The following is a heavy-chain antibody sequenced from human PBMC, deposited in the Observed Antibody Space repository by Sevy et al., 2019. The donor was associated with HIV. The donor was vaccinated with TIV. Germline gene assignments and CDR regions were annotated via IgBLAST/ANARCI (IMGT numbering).Heavy chain of an antibody. Sequence: GGSLRLSCTASGFVFSSYVMHWVRQAPGKGLEWVAFIAYDGSNKNYADSVKGRFTLSRDNSKNTLYLQMNSLGAEDTAVYYCARPRFLEWLSSAAFDIWGQGTMVTVSS. CDR2: IAYDGSNK. V-gene: IGHV3-30*03. J-gene: IGHJ3*02. CDR3: ARPRFLEWLSSAAFDI. D-gene: IGHD3-3*01. CDR1: GFVFSSYV.